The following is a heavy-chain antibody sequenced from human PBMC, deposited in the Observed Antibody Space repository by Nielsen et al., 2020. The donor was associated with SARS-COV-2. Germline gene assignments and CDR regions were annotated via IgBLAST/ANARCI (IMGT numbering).Heavy chain of an antibody. V-gene: IGHV4-39*07. CDR1: GASMTSSNNL. D-gene: IGHD2-21*01. CDR3: ARDKAGFNRLTY. CDR2: VELGGIT. Sequence: SETLSLTCILSGASMTSSNNLWGWIRQSPGKGLEWIGSVELGGITYHSPSLKSRVTISVDTSKNQFSLNLSSVTVADTAVYYCARDKAGFNRLTYWGLGTLVTVSS. J-gene: IGHJ4*02.